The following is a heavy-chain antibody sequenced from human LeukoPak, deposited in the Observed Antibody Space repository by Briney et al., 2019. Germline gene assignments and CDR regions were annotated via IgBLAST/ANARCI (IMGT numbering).Heavy chain of an antibody. CDR2: VYTSGST. J-gene: IGHJ6*03. V-gene: IGHV4-4*07. CDR1: SSSISSYY. D-gene: IGHD3-9*01. CDR3: ARDIDILTGRYYYMDV. Sequence: PSETLSLTCTVSSSSISSYYWSWIRQPAGKGLEWIGRVYTSGSTNYNPSLKSRVTMSVDTSKNQFSLKLSSVTAADTAVYYCARDIDILTGRYYYMDVWGKGTTVTVSS.